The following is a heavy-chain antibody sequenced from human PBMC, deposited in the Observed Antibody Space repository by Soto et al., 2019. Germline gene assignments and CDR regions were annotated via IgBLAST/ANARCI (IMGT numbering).Heavy chain of an antibody. J-gene: IGHJ6*02. CDR1: GGSISSYY. CDR3: ARDRGYSYGYDPYYYYGMDV. V-gene: IGHV4-59*01. CDR2: IYYSGST. Sequence: PSETLSLTCTVSGGSISSYYWSWIRQPPGKGLEWIGYIYYSGSTNYNPSLKSRVTISVDTSKNQFSLKLSSVTAADTAVYYCARDRGYSYGYDPYYYYGMDVWGQGTTVTVS. D-gene: IGHD5-18*01.